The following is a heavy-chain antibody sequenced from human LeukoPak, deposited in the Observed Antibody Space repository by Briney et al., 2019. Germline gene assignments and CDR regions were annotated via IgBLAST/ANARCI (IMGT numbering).Heavy chain of an antibody. CDR1: GASISSGDYY. CDR3: ARGLLSGFHPHDY. V-gene: IGHV4-30-4*08. Sequence: SETLSLTCTVSGASISSGDYYWSWIRQSPGKGLEWIGYIYYSGNTYYNPSLKSRVTISVDTSKNQFSLKLSSVTAADTAVYYCARGLLSGFHPHDYWGQGTLVTVSS. CDR2: IYYSGNT. J-gene: IGHJ4*02. D-gene: IGHD3-3*01.